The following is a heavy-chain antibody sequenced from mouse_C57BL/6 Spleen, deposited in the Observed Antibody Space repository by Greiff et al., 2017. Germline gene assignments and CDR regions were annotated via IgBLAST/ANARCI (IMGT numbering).Heavy chain of an antibody. Sequence: QVQLKQSGAELVKPGASVKMSCKASGYTFTTYPIEWMKQNHGKSLEWIGNFHPYNDDTKYNEKFKGKATLTVEKSSSTVYLELSRLTSDDSAVYYSARGYYGSSYGAMDYWGQGTSVTVSS. V-gene: IGHV1-47*01. J-gene: IGHJ4*01. CDR2: FHPYNDDT. D-gene: IGHD1-1*01. CDR1: GYTFTTYP. CDR3: ARGYYGSSYGAMDY.